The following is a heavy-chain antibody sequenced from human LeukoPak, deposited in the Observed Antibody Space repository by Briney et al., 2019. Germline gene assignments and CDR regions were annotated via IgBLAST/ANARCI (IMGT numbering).Heavy chain of an antibody. CDR1: GGSISSSSYY. J-gene: IGHJ4*02. Sequence: SETLSLTCTVSGGSISSSSYYWGWIRQPPGKGLEWIGSIYYSGSTYYNPSLKSRVTISVDTSKNQFSLKLSSVTAADTAVYYCARGLRQLLRSWHYWGQGTLVTVSS. V-gene: IGHV4-39*07. CDR3: ARGLRQLLRSWHY. CDR2: IYYSGST. D-gene: IGHD6-6*01.